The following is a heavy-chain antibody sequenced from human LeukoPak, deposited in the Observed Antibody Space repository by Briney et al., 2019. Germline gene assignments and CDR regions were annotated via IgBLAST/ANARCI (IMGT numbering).Heavy chain of an antibody. V-gene: IGHV1-46*01. Sequence: ASVKVSCKASGYTFTSYYMHWVRQAPGQGLEWMGIINPSGGSTSYAQKFQGRVTMTRDMSTSTVYMELSSLRSEDTAVYYCARVWCSGGSCYSSRGAFDIWGQGTMVIVSS. CDR2: INPSGGST. CDR1: GYTFTSYY. J-gene: IGHJ3*02. CDR3: ARVWCSGGSCYSSRGAFDI. D-gene: IGHD2-15*01.